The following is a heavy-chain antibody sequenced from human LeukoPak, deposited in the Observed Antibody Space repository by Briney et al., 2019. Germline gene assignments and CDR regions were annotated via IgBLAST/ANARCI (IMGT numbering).Heavy chain of an antibody. D-gene: IGHD1-26*01. CDR3: ATWAFYHSLDV. Sequence: PGGSLRLSCEASGFTFDAYAMHWVRQAPGKGLEWVSLISKDGSATYYADSVKGRFTISRDNSKNSLYLQMNSLRSEDTALYYCATWAFYHSLDVWGQGTTVTVSS. CDR1: GFTFDAYA. V-gene: IGHV3-43*01. CDR2: ISKDGSAT. J-gene: IGHJ6*02.